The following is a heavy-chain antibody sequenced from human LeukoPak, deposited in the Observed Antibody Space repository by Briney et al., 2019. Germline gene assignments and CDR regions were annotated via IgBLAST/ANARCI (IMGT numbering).Heavy chain of an antibody. J-gene: IGHJ5*02. CDR1: GVSISSGGYY. D-gene: IGHD3-10*01. V-gene: IGHV4-31*03. CDR2: VAYNGLT. CDR3: ARAPYVSGSFGWFDP. Sequence: SETLSLTCTVSGVSISSGGYYWNWIRQYPGKGLEWIGFVAYNGLTNQNPSLRSRLAISLDTSKNQFSLELTSVIAADTAVYYCARAPYVSGSFGWFDPWGQGALVTVSS.